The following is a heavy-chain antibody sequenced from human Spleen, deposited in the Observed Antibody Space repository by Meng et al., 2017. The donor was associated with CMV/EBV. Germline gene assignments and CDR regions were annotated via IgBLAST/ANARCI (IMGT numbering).Heavy chain of an antibody. V-gene: IGHV5-51*01. Sequence: GESLKISCQASGYSFATYWIGWVRQMPGKGLEWMGIIYPGDSETRYSPSFQGQVTISADKSTTTAYLQWTNLKASDTAMYYCARKGYSGYDALDVWGQGTTVTVSS. CDR2: IYPGDSET. CDR1: GYSFATYW. D-gene: IGHD5-12*01. CDR3: ARKGYSGYDALDV. J-gene: IGHJ6*02.